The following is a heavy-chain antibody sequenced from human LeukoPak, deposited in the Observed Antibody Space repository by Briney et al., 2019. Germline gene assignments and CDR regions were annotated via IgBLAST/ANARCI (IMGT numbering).Heavy chain of an antibody. CDR2: ISSSSSYI. Sequence: GGSLRLSCAASGFTFSSYSMNWVRQAPGKGLEWVSSISSSSSYIYYVDSVKGRFTISRDNAKNSLYLQMNSLRAEDTAVYYCARDSSYYGSFDYWGQGTLVTVSS. CDR3: ARDSSYYGSFDY. J-gene: IGHJ4*02. CDR1: GFTFSSYS. V-gene: IGHV3-21*01. D-gene: IGHD3-10*01.